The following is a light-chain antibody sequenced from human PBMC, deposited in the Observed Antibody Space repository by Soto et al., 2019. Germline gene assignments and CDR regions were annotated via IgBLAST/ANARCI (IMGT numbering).Light chain of an antibody. V-gene: IGLV2-11*01. J-gene: IGLJ3*02. CDR2: AVS. Sequence: QSVLAQPRSVSGSPGQSVTIPCTGANSDVGRYYFVSWYQQLPGKAPKLPISAVSQRPSGVPDRFSGSKSGNTASLTISGLQADDEADYFCYSYTASDIWVLGGWTKVTVL. CDR1: NSDVGRYYF. CDR3: YSYTASDIWV.